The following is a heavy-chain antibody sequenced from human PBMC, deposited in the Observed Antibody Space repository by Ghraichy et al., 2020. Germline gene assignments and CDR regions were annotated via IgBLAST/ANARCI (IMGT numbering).Heavy chain of an antibody. Sequence: GGSLRLSCAASGFTFSSYAMSWVRQAPGKGLEWVSAISGSGGSTYYADSVKGRFTISRDNSKNTLYLQMNSLRAEDTAVYCCAKYYGDYKYYFDYWGQGTLVTVSS. CDR2: ISGSGGST. D-gene: IGHD4-17*01. CDR1: GFTFSSYA. CDR3: AKYYGDYKYYFDY. V-gene: IGHV3-23*01. J-gene: IGHJ4*02.